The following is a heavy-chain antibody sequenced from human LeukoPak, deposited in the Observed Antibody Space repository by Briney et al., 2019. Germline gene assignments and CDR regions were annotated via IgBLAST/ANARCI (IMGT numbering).Heavy chain of an antibody. Sequence: GGSLRLSCAASGFTFSSYSMNWVRQAPGKGLEWVSSISSSSSYIYYADSVKGRFTISRDNAKNSLYLQMNSLRAEDTAVYYCASLTFGYNNYFDSWGQGTPVTVSS. D-gene: IGHD5-24*01. CDR3: ASLTFGYNNYFDS. CDR1: GFTFSSYS. J-gene: IGHJ5*01. V-gene: IGHV3-21*04. CDR2: ISSSSSYI.